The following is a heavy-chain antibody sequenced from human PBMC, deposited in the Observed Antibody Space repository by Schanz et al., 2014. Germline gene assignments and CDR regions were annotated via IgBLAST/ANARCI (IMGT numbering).Heavy chain of an antibody. CDR3: AKAPREYCNYDNCPNWFDS. CDR2: IGTSGGT. D-gene: IGHD2-15*01. CDR1: GFGFSSYS. Sequence: EVQLVESGGGLIQPGGSLRLSCAASGFGFSSYSMSWIRQAPGKGLEWVSTIGTSGGTNYAESVKGRFTISRDNSKNALYLQMNSLRAEDTAVYYCAKAPREYCNYDNCPNWFDSWGQGTLLTVSS. V-gene: IGHV3-23*04. J-gene: IGHJ5*01.